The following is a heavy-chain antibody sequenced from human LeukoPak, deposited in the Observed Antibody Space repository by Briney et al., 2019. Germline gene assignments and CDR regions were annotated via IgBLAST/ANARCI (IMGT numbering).Heavy chain of an antibody. J-gene: IGHJ3*02. V-gene: IGHV5-51*01. CDR2: IYPGDSDT. D-gene: IGHD3-10*01. Sequence: GESLKISCKGSGYSFTSYWIGWVRQMPGKGLEWMGIIYPGDSDTRYSPSFRGQVTISADKSISTAYLQWSSLKASDTAMYYCASSYYYGSGSYSEAFDIWGQGTMVTVSS. CDR3: ASSYYYGSGSYSEAFDI. CDR1: GYSFTSYW.